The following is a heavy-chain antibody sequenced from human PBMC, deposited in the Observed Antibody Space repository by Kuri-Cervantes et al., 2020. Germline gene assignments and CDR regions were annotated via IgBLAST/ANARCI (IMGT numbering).Heavy chain of an antibody. CDR1: GGSISSGGYY. J-gene: IGHJ6*02. Sequence: GGSLRLSCTVSGGSISSGGYYWSWIRQHPGKGLEWMANIKQDGSEKYYVDSVKGRFTISRDNAKNSLYLQMNSLRAEDTAVYYCARAYGMDVWGQGTTVTVSS. CDR2: IKQDGSEK. V-gene: IGHV3-7*01. CDR3: ARAYGMDV.